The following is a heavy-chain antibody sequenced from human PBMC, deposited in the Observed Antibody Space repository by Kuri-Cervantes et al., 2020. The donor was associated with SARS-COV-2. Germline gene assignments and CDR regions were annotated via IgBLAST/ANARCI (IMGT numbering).Heavy chain of an antibody. CDR3: ARVRGDYDFWSGYYRPYYYYGMDV. V-gene: IGHV4-38-2*01. CDR1: GYSISSGYY. J-gene: IGHJ6*02. Sequence: SQTLSLTCAVSGYSISSGYYWGWIRQPPGKGLEWIGSIYHSGSTHHHPSLKNRVTISVDTSKNQFSLKLSSVTAADTAVYYCARVRGDYDFWSGYYRPYYYYGMDVWGQGTTVTVSS. D-gene: IGHD3-3*01. CDR2: IYHSGST.